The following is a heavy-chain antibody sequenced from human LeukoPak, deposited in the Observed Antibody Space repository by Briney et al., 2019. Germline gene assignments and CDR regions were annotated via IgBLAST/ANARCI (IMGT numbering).Heavy chain of an antibody. CDR3: AKDRPNYYGSNGHYYKLNGDC. J-gene: IGHJ4*02. CDR2: IKQDGGEK. V-gene: IGHV3-7*03. CDR1: GFTFSNYW. D-gene: IGHD3-22*01. Sequence: PGGSLRPSCAASGFTFSNYWMNWVRQAPGKGLEWVANIKQDGGEKSYVDSVKGRFTISRDNAKNSLHLQMNSLRAEDTAVYYCAKDRPNYYGSNGHYYKLNGDCWGQGTLVTVSS.